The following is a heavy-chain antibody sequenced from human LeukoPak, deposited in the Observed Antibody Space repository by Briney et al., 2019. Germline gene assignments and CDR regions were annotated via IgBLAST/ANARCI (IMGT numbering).Heavy chain of an antibody. CDR1: GGSISSYY. Sequence: PSETLSLTCTDSGGSISSYYWSWSRQPPGQGLEWIGNIYDSGSTNYNPSLKSRVTISVDTSKNQCSLKLSSVTAADTAVYYCARQSISGSSLSCFDYWGQGTLVNVSS. J-gene: IGHJ4*02. V-gene: IGHV4-59*08. CDR3: ARQSISGSSLSCFDY. D-gene: IGHD3-22*01. CDR2: IYDSGST.